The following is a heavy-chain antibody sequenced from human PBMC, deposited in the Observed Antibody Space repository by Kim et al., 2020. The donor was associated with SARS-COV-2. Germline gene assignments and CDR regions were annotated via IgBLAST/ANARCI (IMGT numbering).Heavy chain of an antibody. Sequence: SETLSLTCTVSGGSISSSSYYWGWIRQPPGKGLEWIGSIYYSGSTYYNPSLKSRVTISVDTSKNQFSLKLSSVTAADTAVYYCARYSSSWYGAFDIWGQG. V-gene: IGHV4-39*07. D-gene: IGHD6-13*01. CDR1: GGSISSSSYY. CDR3: ARYSSSWYGAFDI. J-gene: IGHJ3*02. CDR2: IYYSGST.